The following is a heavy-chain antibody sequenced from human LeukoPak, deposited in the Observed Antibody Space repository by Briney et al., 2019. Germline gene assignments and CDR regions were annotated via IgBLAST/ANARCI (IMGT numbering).Heavy chain of an antibody. V-gene: IGHV1-24*01. CDR1: GYTLTELP. D-gene: IGHD1-1*01. CDR3: ATRTTGTTDALDI. J-gene: IGHJ3*02. Sequence: ASVKVSCKVFGYTLTELPIHWVRRAPGKGLEWVGGFDPEDGETTYAQKFQGRVTMTEDTSTDTAYMEVSGLRSEDTAVYYCATRTTGTTDALDIWGQGTMVTVSS. CDR2: FDPEDGET.